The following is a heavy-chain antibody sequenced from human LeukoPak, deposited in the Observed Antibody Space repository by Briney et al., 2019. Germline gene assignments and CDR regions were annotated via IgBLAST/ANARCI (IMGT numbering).Heavy chain of an antibody. D-gene: IGHD2-21*01. Sequence: PGGSLRLSCAASGFTFRSYSMNWVRQAPGKGLEWVSSISSSSSYIYYADSVKGRFTISRDNAKNSLYLQMNSLRAEDTAVYYCARVGREDCADYWGQGTLVTVSS. CDR2: ISSSSSYI. CDR3: ARVGREDCADY. CDR1: GFTFRSYS. J-gene: IGHJ4*02. V-gene: IGHV3-21*01.